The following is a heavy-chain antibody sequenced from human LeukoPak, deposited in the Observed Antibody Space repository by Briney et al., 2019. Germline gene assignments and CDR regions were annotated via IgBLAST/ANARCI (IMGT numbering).Heavy chain of an antibody. V-gene: IGHV3-74*01. CDR2: IRSDGSDT. J-gene: IGHJ4*02. D-gene: IGHD6-19*01. CDR1: GFTFSDTW. Sequence: GGSLRLSCAASGFTFSDTWMHWVRQAPGEGLVWVSRIRSDGSDTRYAESVKGRFTISRDNAKNTLYLQMNSLRAEDTAVYYCARDRDNVAGTRGYFDYWGQGTLVTVSS. CDR3: ARDRDNVAGTRGYFDY.